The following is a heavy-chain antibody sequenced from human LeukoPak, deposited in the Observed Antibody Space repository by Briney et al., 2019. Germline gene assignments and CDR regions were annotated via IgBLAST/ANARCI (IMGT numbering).Heavy chain of an antibody. CDR1: GITFSSYA. CDR2: ISYDGSNK. V-gene: IGHV3-30*04. D-gene: IGHD6-19*01. CDR3: ARDGRQWLAQGCFDY. Sequence: PGGSLRLSCAASGITFSSYAMHWVRQAPGKGLEWVAVISYDGSNKYYADSVKGRFTISRDNSKNTLYLQMNSLRAEDTAVYYCARDGRQWLAQGCFDYWGQGTLVTVSS. J-gene: IGHJ4*02.